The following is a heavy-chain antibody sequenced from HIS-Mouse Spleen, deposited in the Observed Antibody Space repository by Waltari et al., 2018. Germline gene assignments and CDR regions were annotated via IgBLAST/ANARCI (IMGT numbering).Heavy chain of an antibody. V-gene: IGHV4-39*07. CDR2: IYYSGSN. CDR1: GGSISSSSYY. J-gene: IGHJ2*01. Sequence: QLQLQESGPGLVKPSETLSLTCTVSGGSISSSSYYWGWIRQPPGKGLEWIGSIYYSGSNYSNPYLKGRVTISVDTSKNQFSLKLSSVTAADTAVYYCAREIPYSSSWYDWYFDLWGRGTLVTVSS. D-gene: IGHD6-13*01. CDR3: AREIPYSSSWYDWYFDL.